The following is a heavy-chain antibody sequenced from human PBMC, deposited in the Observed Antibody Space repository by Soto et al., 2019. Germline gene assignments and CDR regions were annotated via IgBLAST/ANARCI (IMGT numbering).Heavy chain of an antibody. J-gene: IGHJ4*02. CDR1: GGSISSYY. D-gene: IGHD3-9*01. V-gene: IGHV4-59*08. Sequence: SETLSLTCTVSGGSISSYYWSWIRQPPGKGLEWIGYIYYSGSTNYNPSLKSRVTISVDTSKNQFSLKLSSVTAADTAVYYCARHNFDWQGWVDYWGQGTLVTVSS. CDR2: IYYSGST. CDR3: ARHNFDWQGWVDY.